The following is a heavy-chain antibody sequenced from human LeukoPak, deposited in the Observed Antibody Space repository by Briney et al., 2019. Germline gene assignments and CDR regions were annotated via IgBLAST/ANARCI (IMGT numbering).Heavy chain of an antibody. CDR2: IYYSGST. D-gene: IGHD3-3*01. J-gene: IGHJ3*02. CDR3: ARRDYDFWSGPDAFDI. CDR1: GGSISSYY. Sequence: PSETLSLTCTASGGSISSYYWSWIRQPPGKGLEWIGYIYYSGSTNYNPSLKSRVTISVDTSKNQFSLKLSSVTAADTAVYYCARRDYDFWSGPDAFDIWGQGTMVTVSS. V-gene: IGHV4-59*08.